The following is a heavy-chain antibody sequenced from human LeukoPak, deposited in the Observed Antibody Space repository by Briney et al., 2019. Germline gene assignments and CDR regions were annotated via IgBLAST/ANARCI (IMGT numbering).Heavy chain of an antibody. Sequence: ASVKVSCKASGYTFTNYGISWVRQAPGQGLEWMGWISAYNGNTNYAQKLRGRVTMTTDTSTNTAYMELRSLRSDDTAVYYCARDLGEGSLLEYWGQGTLVTVSS. CDR2: ISAYNGNT. CDR1: GYTFTNYG. J-gene: IGHJ4*02. CDR3: ARDLGEGSLLEY. V-gene: IGHV1-18*01. D-gene: IGHD2-21*01.